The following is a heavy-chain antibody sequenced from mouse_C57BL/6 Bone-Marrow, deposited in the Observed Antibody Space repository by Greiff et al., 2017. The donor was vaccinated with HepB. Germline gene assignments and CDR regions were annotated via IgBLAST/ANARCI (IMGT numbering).Heavy chain of an antibody. D-gene: IGHD1-1*01. CDR2: ISGGGGNT. V-gene: IGHV5-9*01. CDR3: ARGRFTTVVADYFDY. CDR1: GFTFSSYT. Sequence: EVQVVESGGGLVKPGGSLKLSCAASGFTFSSYTMSWVRQTPEKRLEWVATISGGGGNTYYPDSVKGRFTISRDNAKNTLYLQMSSLRSEDTALYYCARGRFTTVVADYFDYWGQGTTLTVSS. J-gene: IGHJ2*01.